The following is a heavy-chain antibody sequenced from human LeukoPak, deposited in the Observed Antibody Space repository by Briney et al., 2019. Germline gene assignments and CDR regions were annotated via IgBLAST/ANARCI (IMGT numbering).Heavy chain of an antibody. D-gene: IGHD2-2*02. CDR2: ISYDGSNK. J-gene: IGHJ4*02. CDR3: AKASRRHCGTTLCYTLDY. CDR1: GFTFSNYG. V-gene: IGHV3-30*18. Sequence: PGGSLRLSCAASGFTFSNYGMHWVRQAPGKGLEWVAVISYDGSNKYYADSVKGRFTISRDNSKNTLYLQMNSLRAEDTAVYYCAKASRRHCGTTLCYTLDYWGQGTLVTVSS.